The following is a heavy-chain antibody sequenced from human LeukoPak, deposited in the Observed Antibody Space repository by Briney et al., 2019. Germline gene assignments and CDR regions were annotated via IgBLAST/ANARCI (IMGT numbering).Heavy chain of an antibody. CDR1: GFAFSSYA. Sequence: GGSLRLSCAASGFAFSSYAMSWVRQAPGKGLEWVSAISGSGGSTYYADSVKGRFTISRDNSKNTLYLQMNSLRAEDTAVYYCAKSVWGAAAGVIHAFDIWGQGTMVTVSS. D-gene: IGHD6-13*01. J-gene: IGHJ3*02. V-gene: IGHV3-23*01. CDR2: ISGSGGST. CDR3: AKSVWGAAAGVIHAFDI.